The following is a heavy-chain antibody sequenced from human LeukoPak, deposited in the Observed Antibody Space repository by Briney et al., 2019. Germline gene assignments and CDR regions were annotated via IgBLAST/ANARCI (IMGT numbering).Heavy chain of an antibody. CDR2: ISGSGGST. CDR3: AKGPRYCSSTSCVLY. CDR1: GFTFSSYA. J-gene: IGHJ4*02. D-gene: IGHD2-2*01. V-gene: IGHV3-23*01. Sequence: QSGGSLRLSCAASGFTFSSYAMSWVRQAPGKGLEWFSAISGSGGSTYYEDSVKGRFTISRDNSKNTLYLQMNSLRAEDTAVYYCAKGPRYCSSTSCVLYWGQGTLVTVSS.